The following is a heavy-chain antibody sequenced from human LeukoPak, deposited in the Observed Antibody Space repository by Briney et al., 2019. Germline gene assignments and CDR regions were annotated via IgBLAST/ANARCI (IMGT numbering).Heavy chain of an antibody. CDR1: GFTLRSYG. CDR3: AISVAVAGPAVDY. J-gene: IGHJ4*02. CDR2: IRYDGSNK. D-gene: IGHD6-19*01. Sequence: PGGSLRLSCAPSGFTLRSYGMHWLRQAPGRGREGVAFIRYDGSNKYYADSVRGRFTISRDNSKNTLYLQLNILRDEDTAVYYCAISVAVAGPAVDYWGQGTLVTVSS. V-gene: IGHV3-30*02.